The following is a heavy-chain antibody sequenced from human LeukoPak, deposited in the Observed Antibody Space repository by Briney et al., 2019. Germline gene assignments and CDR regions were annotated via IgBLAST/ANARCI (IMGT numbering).Heavy chain of an antibody. Sequence: GGSLRLSCAASGFTFSTYTMNWVRQAPGKGLEWVSSISDSSSFIYYADSMRGRFTISRDNSKNTVYLQMSALRAEDTALYYCAKDLRPTTIGYFDNWGQGTLVTVSS. CDR2: ISDSSSFI. J-gene: IGHJ4*02. D-gene: IGHD4/OR15-4a*01. CDR3: AKDLRPTTIGYFDN. CDR1: GFTFSTYT. V-gene: IGHV3-21*04.